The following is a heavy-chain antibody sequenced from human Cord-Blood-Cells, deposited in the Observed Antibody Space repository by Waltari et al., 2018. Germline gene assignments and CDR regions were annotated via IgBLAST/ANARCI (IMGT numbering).Heavy chain of an antibody. Sequence: EVQLVESGGGLVKPEGSLRLSSAASGFTFSSYSIHWVRQAPGKGLEWVSSISSSSSYIYYADSVKGRFTISRDNAKNSLYLQMNSLRAEDTAVYYCARDERYVGADYDILTGYYYYYYMDVWGKGTTVTVSS. J-gene: IGHJ6*03. CDR3: ARDERYVGADYDILTGYYYYYYMDV. V-gene: IGHV3-21*01. CDR1: GFTFSSYS. CDR2: ISSSSSYI. D-gene: IGHD3-9*01.